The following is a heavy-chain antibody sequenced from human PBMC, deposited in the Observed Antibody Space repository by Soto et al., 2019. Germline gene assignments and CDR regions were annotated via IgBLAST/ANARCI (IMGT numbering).Heavy chain of an antibody. CDR3: AGLSGSYSYFDY. CDR1: GGTFSSYA. D-gene: IGHD1-26*01. J-gene: IGHJ4*02. Sequence: GASVKVSCKASGGTFSSYAISWLRQAPGQGLEWMGGIIPIFGTANYAQKFQGRVTITADESTSTAYMELSSLRSEDTAVYYCAGLSGSYSYFDYWGQGTLVTVSS. V-gene: IGHV1-69*13. CDR2: IIPIFGTA.